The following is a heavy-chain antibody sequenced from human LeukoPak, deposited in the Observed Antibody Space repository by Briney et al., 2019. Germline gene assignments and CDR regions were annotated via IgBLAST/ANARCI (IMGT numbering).Heavy chain of an antibody. V-gene: IGHV1-69*04. CDR3: ARAGLGAAAGTFDY. Sequence: SVKVSCKASGYTFTSYGITWVRQAPGQGLEWMGRIIPILGIANYAQKFQGRVTITADKSTSTAYMELSSLRSEDTAVYYCARAGLGAAAGTFDYWGQGTLVTVSS. D-gene: IGHD6-13*01. J-gene: IGHJ4*02. CDR2: IIPILGIA. CDR1: GYTFTSYG.